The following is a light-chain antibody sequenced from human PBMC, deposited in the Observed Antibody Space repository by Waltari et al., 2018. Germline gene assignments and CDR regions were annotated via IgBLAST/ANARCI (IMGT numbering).Light chain of an antibody. J-gene: IGKJ2*01. CDR3: QQYGSSPLYT. Sequence: EIVLTQSPGTLSLSPGARATLSCRASQSVSSSYLAWYQQKPGQAPRLLIYDASSRATGIPDRFIGSGSGTDFTLTISRLEPEDFAVYYCQQYGSSPLYTFGQGTKLEIK. CDR1: QSVSSSY. CDR2: DAS. V-gene: IGKV3-20*01.